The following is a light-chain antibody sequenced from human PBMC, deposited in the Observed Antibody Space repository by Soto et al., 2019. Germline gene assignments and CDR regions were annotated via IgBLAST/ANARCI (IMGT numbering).Light chain of an antibody. CDR1: SNDVGAFEY. V-gene: IGLV2-14*01. CDR2: EIF. J-gene: IGLJ7*01. CDR3: SSYTTDNTHV. Sequence: QSLLTQPASVSASPGQSISISCSGTSNDVGAFEYVSWYQQHPGKAPKLMIFEIFNRPSGISNRFSGSKSGNTASLTISGLQAEDEAYYYCSSYTTDNTHVFGGGTQLTVL.